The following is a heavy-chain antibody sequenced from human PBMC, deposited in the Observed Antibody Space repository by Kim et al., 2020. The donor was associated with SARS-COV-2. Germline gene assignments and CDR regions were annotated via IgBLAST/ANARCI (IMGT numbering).Heavy chain of an antibody. CDR3: ARDRADGYNYGPIDY. J-gene: IGHJ4*02. Sequence: GGSLRLSCAASGFTFSDYYMSWIRQAPGKGLEWVSYISSSSSYTNYADSVKGRFTISRDNAKNSLYLQMNSLRAEDTAVYYCARDRADGYNYGPIDYWGQGTLVTVSS. V-gene: IGHV3-11*05. CDR2: ISSSSSYT. D-gene: IGHD1-1*01. CDR1: GFTFSDYY.